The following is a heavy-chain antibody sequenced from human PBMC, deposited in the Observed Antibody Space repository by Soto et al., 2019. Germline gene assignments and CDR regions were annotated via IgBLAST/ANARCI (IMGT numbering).Heavy chain of an antibody. Sequence: QVQLVQSGAEVKKPGSSVKVSCKASGGTFSSYAISWVRQAPGQGLEWMGGIIPIFGTANYAQKIQGRVTITADKSTSIAYMELSSLRYDDTVMYYCASVGGCDRTEYYYSIGMDGWVQGPTVTVSS. CDR2: IIPIFGTA. CDR3: ASVGGCDRTEYYYSIGMDG. D-gene: IGHD5-12*01. J-gene: IGHJ6*02. CDR1: GGTFSSYA. V-gene: IGHV1-69*06.